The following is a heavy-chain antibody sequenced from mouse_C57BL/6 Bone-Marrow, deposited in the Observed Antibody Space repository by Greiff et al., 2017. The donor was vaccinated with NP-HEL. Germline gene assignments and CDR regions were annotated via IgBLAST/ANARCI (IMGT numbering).Heavy chain of an antibody. CDR3: ARLGDICPPFAY. CDR2: INPYNGGT. J-gene: IGHJ3*01. Sequence: EVQLQQSGPVLVKPGASVKMSCKASGYTFTDYYMNWVKQSHGKSLEWIGVINPYNGGTSYNQKFKGKATLTVDKSSSTAYMELNSLTSEDSAVYYCARLGDICPPFAYWGQGTLVTVSA. V-gene: IGHV1-19*01. D-gene: IGHD1-3*01. CDR1: GYTFTDYY.